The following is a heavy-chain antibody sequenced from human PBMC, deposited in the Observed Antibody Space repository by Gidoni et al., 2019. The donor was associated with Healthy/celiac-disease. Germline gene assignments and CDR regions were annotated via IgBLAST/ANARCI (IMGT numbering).Heavy chain of an antibody. CDR1: GFPFSYYS. CDR3: ARESPPDYYFDY. V-gene: IGHV3-48*02. CDR2: ISSSSSTI. Sequence: EVQLVESGGGLVQPGGSLRLSCSASGFPFSYYSMKWVRQAPGKGLEWVSYISSSSSTIYYADSVKGRFTISRDNAKNSLYLQMNSLRDEDTAVYYCARESPPDYYFDYWGQGTLVTVSS. J-gene: IGHJ4*02. D-gene: IGHD2-21*02.